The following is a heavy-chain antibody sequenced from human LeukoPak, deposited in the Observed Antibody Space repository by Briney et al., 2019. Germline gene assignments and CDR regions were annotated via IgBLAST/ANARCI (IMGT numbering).Heavy chain of an antibody. CDR3: ARGSGGYNSWWGS. Sequence: SETLSLTCAVYGGSFSGYYWSWIRQPPGKGREWIGEINHSGSTNYNPSLKSRVTISVDTSKNQFSLKLSSVTAADTAVYYCARGSGGYNSWWGSWGQGTLVTVSS. J-gene: IGHJ4*02. D-gene: IGHD5-24*01. V-gene: IGHV4-34*01. CDR1: GGSFSGYY. CDR2: INHSGST.